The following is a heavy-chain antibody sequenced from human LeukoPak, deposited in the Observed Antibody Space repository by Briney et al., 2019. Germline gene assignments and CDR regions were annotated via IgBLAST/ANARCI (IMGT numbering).Heavy chain of an antibody. D-gene: IGHD4-17*01. CDR2: IYYSGST. CDR3: ARETQDGDSNFDY. Sequence: SETLSLTCTVSGGSISSYHWSWIRQPPGKGLEWIGNIYYSGSTNYNPSLKSRVTISVDTSKNQFSLKLSSVTAADTAVYYCARETQDGDSNFDYWGQGTLVTVSS. J-gene: IGHJ4*02. V-gene: IGHV4-59*01. CDR1: GGSISSYH.